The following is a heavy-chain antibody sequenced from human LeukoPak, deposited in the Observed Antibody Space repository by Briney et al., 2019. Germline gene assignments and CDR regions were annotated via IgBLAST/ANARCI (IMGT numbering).Heavy chain of an antibody. J-gene: IGHJ4*02. V-gene: IGHV1-69*13. D-gene: IGHD5-18*01. CDR1: GGTFSSYA. CDR3: ARVGGYSYGYFFDY. CDR2: IVPIFGTA. Sequence: ASVKVSCKASGGTFSSYAISWVRQAPGQGLEWMGGIVPIFGTANYAQKFQGRVTITADESTSTAYMELSSLRSEDTAVYYCARVGGYSYGYFFDYWGQGTLVTVSS.